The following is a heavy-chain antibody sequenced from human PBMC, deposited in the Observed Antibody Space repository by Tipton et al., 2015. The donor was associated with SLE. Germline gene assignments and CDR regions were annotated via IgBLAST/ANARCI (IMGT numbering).Heavy chain of an antibody. CDR3: ARDGQWLVFDY. CDR1: GGSISSYY. D-gene: IGHD6-19*01. V-gene: IGHV4-59*12. Sequence: LRLSCTVSGGSISSYYWSWIRQPPGKGLEWIGYIYYSGSTNYNPSLKSRVTISVDTSKNQFSLKLSSVTAADTAVYYCARDGQWLVFDYWGQGTLVTVSS. CDR2: IYYSGST. J-gene: IGHJ4*02.